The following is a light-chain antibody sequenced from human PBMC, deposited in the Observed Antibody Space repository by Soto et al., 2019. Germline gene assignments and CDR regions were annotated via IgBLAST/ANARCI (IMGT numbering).Light chain of an antibody. CDR1: SSNIGSNT. Sequence: QSVLTQPPAASGGPGQRVTISCSGSSSNIGSNTVNWYQQLPGTAPKLLIYRDNQRPSGVPVRFSGSKSGTSASLAISGLQSEDEGDYHCAAWDDSLNGYVFATGTKVTVL. CDR2: RDN. J-gene: IGLJ1*01. V-gene: IGLV1-44*01. CDR3: AAWDDSLNGYV.